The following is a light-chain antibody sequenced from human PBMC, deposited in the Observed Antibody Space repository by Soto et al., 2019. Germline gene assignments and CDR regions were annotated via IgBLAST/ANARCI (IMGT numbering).Light chain of an antibody. CDR1: SSDVGTYNF. V-gene: IGLV2-11*01. CDR2: DVA. CDR3: CTFAGRYSYV. J-gene: IGLJ1*01. Sequence: QSVLTQPRSVSGSPGQSVTISCIGTSSDVGTYNFVSWHQQHPGKAPKLLIYDVAKRPSGVPDRFSGSKSGNTASLTISGLQAEDAADYYCCTFAGRYSYVFGSGTKVTVL.